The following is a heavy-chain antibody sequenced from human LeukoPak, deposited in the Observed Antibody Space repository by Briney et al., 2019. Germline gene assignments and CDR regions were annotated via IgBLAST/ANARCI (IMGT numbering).Heavy chain of an antibody. D-gene: IGHD4-17*01. Sequence: GGSLRLSCAASEFSVGSNYMTWVRQAPGKGLEWVSLIYSGGSTYYADSVKGRFTISRDNSKNTLYLQMNSLRAEDTAVYYCANVAATYGDYRLDFDYWGQGTLVTVSS. CDR2: IYSGGST. V-gene: IGHV3-66*02. J-gene: IGHJ4*02. CDR3: ANVAATYGDYRLDFDY. CDR1: EFSVGSNY.